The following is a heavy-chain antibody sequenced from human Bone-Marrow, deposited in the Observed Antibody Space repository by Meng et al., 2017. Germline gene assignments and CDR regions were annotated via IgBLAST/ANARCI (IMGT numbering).Heavy chain of an antibody. D-gene: IGHD5-18*01. J-gene: IGHJ4*02. V-gene: IGHV4-34*01. CDR2: INHSGST. Sequence: QGQLQQWGEGLLKPSETLSLTCAVYGGSFSGYYWSWIRQPPGKGLEWIGEINHSGSTNYNPSLKSRVTISVDTSKNQFSLKLSSVTAADTAVYYCARGSWLQLWLQDYWGQGTLVTVSS. CDR1: GGSFSGYY. CDR3: ARGSWLQLWLQDY.